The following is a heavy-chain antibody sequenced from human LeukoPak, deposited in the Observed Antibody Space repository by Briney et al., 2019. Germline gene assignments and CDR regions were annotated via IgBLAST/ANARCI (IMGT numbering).Heavy chain of an antibody. CDR3: ARGHRGYSYAR. D-gene: IGHD5-18*01. CDR1: GGSISSYY. Sequence: KASETLSLTCTVSGGSISSYYWSWIRQPPGKGLEWIGYIYYSGSTNYNPSLKSRVTISVDTSKNQFSLKLSSVTAADTAVYYCARGHRGYSYARWGQGTLVTVSS. J-gene: IGHJ4*02. V-gene: IGHV4-59*08. CDR2: IYYSGST.